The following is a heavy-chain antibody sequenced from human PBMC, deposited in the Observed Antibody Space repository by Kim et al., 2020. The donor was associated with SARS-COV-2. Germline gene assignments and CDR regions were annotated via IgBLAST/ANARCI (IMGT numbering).Heavy chain of an antibody. CDR3: ARAVDTAASYYYYYGMDV. J-gene: IGHJ6*02. Sequence: SETLSLTCTVSGGSISSYYWSRIRQPAGKGLEWIGRIYTSGSTNYNPSLKSRVTMSVDTSKNQFSLKLSSVTAADTAVYYCARAVDTAASYYYYYGMDVWGQGTTVTVSS. V-gene: IGHV4-4*07. CDR1: GGSISSYY. CDR2: IYTSGST. D-gene: IGHD5-18*01.